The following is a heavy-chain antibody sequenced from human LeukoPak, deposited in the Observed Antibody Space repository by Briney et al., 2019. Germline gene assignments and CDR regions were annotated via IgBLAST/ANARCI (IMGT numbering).Heavy chain of an antibody. CDR1: GDSMNRLS. Sequence: SETLSLTCTVSGDSMNRLSWNWIRRPAGKGLEWIGRIYSYGTSSYNPSLKSRVTMSVETSKNQISLKVSSVTAADTAVYYRARSYIGKDGYSYFDYWGQGTPVTVSS. D-gene: IGHD5-24*01. CDR3: ARSYIGKDGYSYFDY. J-gene: IGHJ4*02. CDR2: IYSYGTS. V-gene: IGHV4-4*07.